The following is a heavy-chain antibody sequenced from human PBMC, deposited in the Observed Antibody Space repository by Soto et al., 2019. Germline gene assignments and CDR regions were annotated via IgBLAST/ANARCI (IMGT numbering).Heavy chain of an antibody. CDR1: GGSISSGDYY. CDR2: IYYSGST. Sequence: PSETLSLTCTVSGGSISSGDYYWSWIRQPPGKGLEWIGYIYYSGSTYYNPSLKSRVTISVDTSKNQFSLKLSSVTAADTAVYYCARGKGYVDWLSSPYYCDYWGQGTLVTVSS. J-gene: IGHJ4*02. V-gene: IGHV4-30-4*01. D-gene: IGHD3-9*01. CDR3: ARGKGYVDWLSSPYYCDY.